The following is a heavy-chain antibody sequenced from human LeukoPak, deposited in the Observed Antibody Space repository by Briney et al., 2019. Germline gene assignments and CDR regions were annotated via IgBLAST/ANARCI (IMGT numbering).Heavy chain of an antibody. CDR1: GLTFSMYW. CDR3: TGGIGWLCDT. CDR2: IKQNGSEK. V-gene: IGHV3-7*01. D-gene: IGHD6-19*01. J-gene: IGHJ5*02. Sequence: GGSLRLSWAASGLTFSMYWMSWVRQAPGKGLEWVAKIKQNGSEKYYVDSVKGRFTISRDNAETSLYLQMNSLRAEDTAMYFCTGGIGWLCDTWGQGTLVTVSS.